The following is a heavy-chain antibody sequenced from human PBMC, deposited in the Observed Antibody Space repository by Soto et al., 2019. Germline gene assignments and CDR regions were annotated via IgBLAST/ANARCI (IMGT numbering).Heavy chain of an antibody. CDR1: GFRFSDYD. Sequence: QLVESGGGLVQPGGSLRLSCVASGFRFSDYDMHWIRQPTGKGLEWVSAIGTAGDTHYSDSVKGRFTISRENAKNSLFLQMNSLTAEDTAMYYCVRDPSGWGLDCWGQGTLVTVSS. D-gene: IGHD6-19*01. V-gene: IGHV3-13*01. J-gene: IGHJ4*02. CDR2: IGTAGDT. CDR3: VRDPSGWGLDC.